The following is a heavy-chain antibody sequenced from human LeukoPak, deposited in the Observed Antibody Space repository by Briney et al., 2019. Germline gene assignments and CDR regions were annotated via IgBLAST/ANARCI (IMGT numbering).Heavy chain of an antibody. J-gene: IGHJ4*02. CDR2: INPNSGGT. Sequence: ASVKVSCKASGYTFTGYYMHWVRQAPGQGLGWMGWINPNSGGTNYAQKFQGWVTMTRDTSISTAYMELSRLRSDDTAVYYCARARGAYGDYFYSFDYWGQGTLVTVSS. CDR3: ARARGAYGDYFYSFDY. D-gene: IGHD4-17*01. V-gene: IGHV1-2*04. CDR1: GYTFTGYY.